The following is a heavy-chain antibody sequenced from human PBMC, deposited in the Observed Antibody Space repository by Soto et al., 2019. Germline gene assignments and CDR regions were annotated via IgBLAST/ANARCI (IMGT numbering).Heavy chain of an antibody. V-gene: IGHV1-69*01. CDR3: ASGTSGKDCYYAMDV. Sequence: QVQLVQSGAEVKKPGSSVKVSCMPSGGTFNSYAISWVRQAPGQGLEWMGGIIPIFGAAHYAQKFQGRVTITADESTSTAYMELSSLRSEDTAVYFCASGTSGKDCYYAMDVWGQGTTVTVSS. CDR2: IIPIFGAA. CDR1: GGTFNSYA. D-gene: IGHD3-10*01. J-gene: IGHJ6*02.